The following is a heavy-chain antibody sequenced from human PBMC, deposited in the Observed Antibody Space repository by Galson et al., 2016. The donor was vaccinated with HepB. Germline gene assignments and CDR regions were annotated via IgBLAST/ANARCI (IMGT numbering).Heavy chain of an antibody. J-gene: IGHJ5*02. CDR3: AGVIAAAGHNWFDP. D-gene: IGHD6-13*01. V-gene: IGHV4-39*07. CDR1: GVSINSSSYY. Sequence: SETLSLTCTVSGVSINSSSYYWGWIRQPPGKGLVWIGRIYYSGSTYYNPSLRSRVTLSVDTTKNPFSLTMSSVTAADTAVYYCAGVIAAAGHNWFDPWGQGTLVTVSS. CDR2: IYYSGST.